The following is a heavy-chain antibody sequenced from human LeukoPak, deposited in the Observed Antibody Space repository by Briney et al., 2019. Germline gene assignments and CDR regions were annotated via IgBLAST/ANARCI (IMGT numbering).Heavy chain of an antibody. J-gene: IGHJ6*02. CDR2: ISAYNGNT. CDR3: ARELRDYDFWSGKDYYYGMDV. V-gene: IGHV1-18*01. D-gene: IGHD3-3*01. Sequence: ASVKVFCKASGYTFTSYGISWERQAPGQGLEWMGWISAYNGNTNYAQKLQGRVTMTTDTSTSTAYMELRSLRSGDTAVYYCARELRDYDFWSGKDYYYGMDVWGQGTTVTVSS. CDR1: GYTFTSYG.